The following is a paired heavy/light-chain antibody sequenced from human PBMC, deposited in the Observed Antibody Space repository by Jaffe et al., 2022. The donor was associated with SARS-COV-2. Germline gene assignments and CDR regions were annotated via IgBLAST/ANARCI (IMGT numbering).Heavy chain of an antibody. D-gene: IGHD3-10*02. CDR3: GRSFGASQYVGHGVDV. J-gene: IGHJ6*02. CDR2: VKHDGTEK. V-gene: IGHV3-7*03. CDR1: GFTFSRYW. Sequence: EVQLVESGGVLVQPGGSLRLSCAASGFTFSRYWMNWVRQAPGQGLEWVATVKHDGTEKHYEDSVKGRFTISRDNAQNSLYLQMNSLRAGDTAVYYCGRSFGASQYVGHGVDVWGQGTTVTVSS.
Light chain of an antibody. CDR3: QQFNSYPLT. CDR1: QGINSH. Sequence: DIQLTQSPSFLSASVGDRVTITCRASQGINSHLAWYQQKPGKAPKLLIYAASTLQSGVPSRFSGSGSGTEFTLTISSLQPEDFATYYCQQFNSYPLTFGGGTKVEIK. V-gene: IGKV1-9*01. J-gene: IGKJ4*01. CDR2: AAS.